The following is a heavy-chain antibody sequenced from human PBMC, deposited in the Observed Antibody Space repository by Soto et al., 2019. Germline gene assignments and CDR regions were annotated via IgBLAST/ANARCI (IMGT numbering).Heavy chain of an antibody. V-gene: IGHV4-4*07. Sequence: SETLSLTCIVSGGSLNKFYWNWIRQTAGKGLEWIGRIHASGNTNYNPSLKSRATLSVDTSKNQFSLKVRSVTAADTAVYYCARSSHKESWFDPWGQGTLVTVSS. CDR2: IHASGNT. J-gene: IGHJ5*02. CDR3: ARSSHKESWFDP. CDR1: GGSLNKFY. D-gene: IGHD6-19*01.